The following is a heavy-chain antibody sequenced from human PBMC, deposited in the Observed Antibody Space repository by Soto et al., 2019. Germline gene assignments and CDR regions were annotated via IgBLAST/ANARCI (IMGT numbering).Heavy chain of an antibody. J-gene: IGHJ4*02. D-gene: IGHD5-12*01. CDR3: ARGIGYYFDS. CDR1: GASITSSSYF. V-gene: IGHV4-39*01. CDR2: IHYRGST. Sequence: PSETLSLTCTVSGASITSSSYFWGWIRQPPGKGLEWIGNIHYRGSTYYNASLKSRVTISVDTSKNQFTLRLSSVTAADSAVYSCARGIGYYFDSWGQGTLVTVSS.